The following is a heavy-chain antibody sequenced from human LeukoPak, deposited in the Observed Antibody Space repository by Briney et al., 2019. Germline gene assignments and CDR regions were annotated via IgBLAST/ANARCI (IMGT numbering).Heavy chain of an antibody. CDR1: GFTFSSYA. D-gene: IGHD5/OR15-5a*01. CDR2: ISSSGSTI. CDR3: ARGLRPGYYYGMDV. V-gene: IGHV3-48*04. Sequence: GGSLRLSCAASGFTFSSYAMSWVRQAPGKWLEWVSYISSSGSTIYYADSVKGRFTISRDNAKNSLYLQMNSLRAEDTAVYYCARGLRPGYYYGMDVWGQGTTVTVSS. J-gene: IGHJ6*02.